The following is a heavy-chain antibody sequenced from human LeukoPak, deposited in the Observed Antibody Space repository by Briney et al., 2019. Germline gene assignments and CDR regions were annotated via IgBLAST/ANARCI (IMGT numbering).Heavy chain of an antibody. V-gene: IGHV3-53*01. D-gene: IGHD2-15*01. J-gene: IGHJ4*02. CDR2: IYSGGST. CDR1: GFTVSSNY. CDR3: ARDARDSLAPDY. Sequence: GGSLRLSCAASGFTVSSNYMSWVCQAPGKGLEWVSVIYSGGSTYYADSVKGRFTISRDNSKNTLYLQMNSLRAEDTAVYYCARDARDSLAPDYWGQGTLVTVSS.